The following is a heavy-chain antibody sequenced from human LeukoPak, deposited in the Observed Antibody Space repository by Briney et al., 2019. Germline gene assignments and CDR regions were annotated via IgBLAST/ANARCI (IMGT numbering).Heavy chain of an antibody. Sequence: PGRSLRLSCAASGFTFSSYGMHWVRQAPGKGLEWVAVISYDGSNKYYADSVKGRFTISRDNAKNTLYLQMNSLRAEDTAIYYCTRGGATFDYWGQGTLVSVSS. CDR2: ISYDGSNK. J-gene: IGHJ4*02. CDR1: GFTFSSYG. CDR3: TRGGATFDY. D-gene: IGHD4/OR15-4a*01. V-gene: IGHV3-30*03.